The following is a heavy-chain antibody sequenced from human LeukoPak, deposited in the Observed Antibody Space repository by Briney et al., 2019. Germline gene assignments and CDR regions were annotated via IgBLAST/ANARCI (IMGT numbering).Heavy chain of an antibody. CDR2: IWYDGGNK. V-gene: IGHV3-33*01. J-gene: IGHJ4*02. Sequence: PGGSLRLSCAASGLIFSGYGMHWVRQAPGKGLEWVAVIWYDGGNKYYTDSVKGRFTISRDNSKNTLYLQMNSLRVEDTAVYYCARWGSGKSFDYWGQGTLVTVSS. CDR1: GLIFSGYG. D-gene: IGHD3-10*01. CDR3: ARWGSGKSFDY.